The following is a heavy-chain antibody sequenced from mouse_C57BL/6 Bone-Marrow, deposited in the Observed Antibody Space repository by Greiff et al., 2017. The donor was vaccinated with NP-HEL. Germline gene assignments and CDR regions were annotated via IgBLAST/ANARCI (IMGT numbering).Heavy chain of an antibody. CDR2: ISNGGGST. CDR3: ARQSLRRDAMDY. CDR1: GFTFSDYY. D-gene: IGHD1-1*01. Sequence: EVKLMESGGGLVQPGGSLKLSCAASGFTFSDYYMYWVRQTPEKRLEWVAYISNGGGSTYYPDTVKGRFTISRDNAKNTLYLQMSRLKSEDTAMYYCARQSLRRDAMDYWGQGTSVTVSS. J-gene: IGHJ4*01. V-gene: IGHV5-12*01.